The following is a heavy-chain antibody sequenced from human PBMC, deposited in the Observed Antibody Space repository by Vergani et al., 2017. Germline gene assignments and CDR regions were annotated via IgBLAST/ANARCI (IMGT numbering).Heavy chain of an antibody. J-gene: IGHJ4*02. D-gene: IGHD2-2*01. CDR3: AREEDIVVVPAAMSLDY. CDR1: GFTFDDYA. Sequence: VQLLESGGGLVQPGRSLRLSCAASGFTFDDYAMHWVRQAPGKGLEWVAVISYDGSNKYYADSVKGRFTISRDNSKNTLYLQMNSLRAEDTAVYYCAREEDIVVVPAAMSLDYWGQGTLVTVSS. V-gene: IGHV3-30-3*01. CDR2: ISYDGSNK.